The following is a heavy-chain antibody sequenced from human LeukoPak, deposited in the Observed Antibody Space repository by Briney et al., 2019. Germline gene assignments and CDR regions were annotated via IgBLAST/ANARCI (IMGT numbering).Heavy chain of an antibody. CDR1: GGTFSSYA. J-gene: IGHJ5*02. Sequence: ASVKVSCKASGGTFSSYAISWVGQARGQGLEWMGGIIPIFGTANYAQKFQGRVTITTDESTSTAYMELSSLRSEDTAVYYCARVTYGETGWFDPWGQGTLVTVSS. D-gene: IGHD4-17*01. V-gene: IGHV1-69*05. CDR3: ARVTYGETGWFDP. CDR2: IIPIFGTA.